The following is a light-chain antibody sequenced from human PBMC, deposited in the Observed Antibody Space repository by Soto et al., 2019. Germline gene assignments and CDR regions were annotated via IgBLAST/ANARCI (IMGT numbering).Light chain of an antibody. CDR3: QHYGSSVLT. Sequence: EIVLTQSPGTLSLSPGEGASLSCRASQSLISSYIAWYQQKPGQAPRLLIFGSPSRATGIPDRFSGSGSGPDFTLTTSRLEPEDFAVYYCQHYGSSVLTFGPGTKVHIK. CDR1: QSLISSY. CDR2: GSP. J-gene: IGKJ3*01. V-gene: IGKV3-20*01.